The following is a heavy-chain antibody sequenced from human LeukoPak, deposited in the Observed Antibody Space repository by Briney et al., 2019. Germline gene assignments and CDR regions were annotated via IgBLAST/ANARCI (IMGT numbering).Heavy chain of an antibody. CDR3: VDSEYFQY. Sequence: ASVKVSCKASGYTFTSYDINWVRQATGQGLEWMGWINTNTGNPTYAQGFTGRFVFSLDTSVSTAYLQISSLKAEDTAVYYCVDSEYFQYWGQGTLVTVSS. V-gene: IGHV7-4-1*02. J-gene: IGHJ1*01. CDR1: GYTFTSYD. CDR2: INTNTGNP.